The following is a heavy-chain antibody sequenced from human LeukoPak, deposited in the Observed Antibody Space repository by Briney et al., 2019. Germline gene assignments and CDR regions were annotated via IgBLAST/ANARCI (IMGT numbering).Heavy chain of an antibody. D-gene: IGHD3-22*01. CDR3: ARKLYYYDSGGSAGYAGWFDP. Sequence: GGSLRLSCAVSRFTFSNYWMSWVRRAPGKGLEWVANINQDGSEKYYVDSVKGRFSISRDNAKNALYLQMNSLRAEDTAVYYCARKLYYYDSGGSAGYAGWFDPWGQGTLVTVSS. CDR1: RFTFSNYW. V-gene: IGHV3-7*05. J-gene: IGHJ5*02. CDR2: INQDGSEK.